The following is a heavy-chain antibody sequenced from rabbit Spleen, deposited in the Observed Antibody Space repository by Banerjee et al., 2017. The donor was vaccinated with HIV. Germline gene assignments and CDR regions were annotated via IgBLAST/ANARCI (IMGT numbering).Heavy chain of an antibody. Sequence: QEQLVESGGGLVQPEGALTLTCTASGFDFSGSYYMCWVRQAPGKGLEWIACIYSGSSGSTYYASWAKGRFTITRSTSLNTVTLQMTSLTVADTATYFCGRTYPNDNVYLTRLDLWGQGTLVTVS. CDR3: GRTYPNDNVYLTRLDL. CDR1: GFDFSGSYY. J-gene: IGHJ3*01. D-gene: IGHD7-1*01. CDR2: IYSGSSGST. V-gene: IGHV1S45*01.